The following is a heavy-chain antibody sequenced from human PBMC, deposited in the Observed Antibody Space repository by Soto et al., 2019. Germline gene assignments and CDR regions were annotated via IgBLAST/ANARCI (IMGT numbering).Heavy chain of an antibody. CDR1: GGSISSGGYY. J-gene: IGHJ3*02. V-gene: IGHV4-31*11. CDR3: VRDTPGITVAGKNEGFDI. CDR2: IYYTGNT. D-gene: IGHD6-19*01. Sequence: SETLSLTCAFSGGSISSGGYYLSCLLQHPGKVLEWIGYIYYTGNTYYTPSLKSRVTISVDTSKNQFSLKLSSVTAADTAVYYCVRDTPGITVAGKNEGFDIWGQGTLVTVSS.